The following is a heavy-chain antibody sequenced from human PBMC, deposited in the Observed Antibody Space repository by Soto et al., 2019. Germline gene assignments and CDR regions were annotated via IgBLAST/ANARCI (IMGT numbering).Heavy chain of an antibody. Sequence: GASVKFSCKASGNTFSSYSINCVRQAPGQGLEWMGGIIPMFGAVNYAQKFQGRVAIAADKSTSTAYMELRSLRSDDTAVYYCAREYSSPYYYYGMDVWGQGTTVTVSS. CDR2: IIPMFGAV. CDR3: AREYSSPYYYYGMDV. V-gene: IGHV1-69*06. D-gene: IGHD6-13*01. CDR1: GNTFSSYS. J-gene: IGHJ6*02.